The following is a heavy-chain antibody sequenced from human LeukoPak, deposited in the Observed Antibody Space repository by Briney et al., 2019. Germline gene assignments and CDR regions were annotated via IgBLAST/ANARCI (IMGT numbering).Heavy chain of an antibody. CDR1: GYTFSNYW. D-gene: IGHD2-21*02. V-gene: IGHV5-51*01. Sequence: GESLKISCKGSGYTFSNYWIAWVRQMPGKGLEWMGIIYPGDSDTRYSPSFQGQVTISADKSISTAYLQWSSLKASDTAMYYCARQAYCGGDCYPTFDYWGQGTLVTVSS. CDR2: IYPGDSDT. J-gene: IGHJ4*02. CDR3: ARQAYCGGDCYPTFDY.